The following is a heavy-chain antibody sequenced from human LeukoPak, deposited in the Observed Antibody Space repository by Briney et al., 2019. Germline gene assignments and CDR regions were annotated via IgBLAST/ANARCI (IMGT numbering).Heavy chain of an antibody. Sequence: GSLRLSCAASGFTFSSYGMHWVRQAPGKGLEWVAFIRYDGSNKYYADSVKGRFTISRDNSKNTLYPQMNSLRAEDTAVYYCAKVEVYYYGSGSYLDYWGQGTLVTVSS. CDR3: AKVEVYYYGSGSYLDY. CDR1: GFTFSSYG. CDR2: IRYDGSNK. D-gene: IGHD3-10*01. J-gene: IGHJ4*02. V-gene: IGHV3-30*02.